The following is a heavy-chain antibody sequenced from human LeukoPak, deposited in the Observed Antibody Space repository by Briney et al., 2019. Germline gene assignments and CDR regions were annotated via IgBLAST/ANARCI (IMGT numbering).Heavy chain of an antibody. CDR2: IKEDGSEK. D-gene: IGHD2-2*01. Sequence: GGSLRLSCAASGFTLSSYWMSWVRQAPGKGLEWVANIKEDGSEKYYVDSVKGRFTISRDNAKNSLYLQMNSLRAEDTAVYYCARDPIYCSSTSCYTFDYWGQGTLVTVSS. CDR3: ARDPIYCSSTSCYTFDY. V-gene: IGHV3-7*01. CDR1: GFTLSSYW. J-gene: IGHJ4*02.